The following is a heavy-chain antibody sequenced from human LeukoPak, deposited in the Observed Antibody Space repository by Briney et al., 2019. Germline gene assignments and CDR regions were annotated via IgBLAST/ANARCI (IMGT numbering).Heavy chain of an antibody. CDR1: GGTFSSYA. J-gene: IGHJ3*02. D-gene: IGHD3-10*01. CDR3: AREMVRGVIRPDAFDI. V-gene: IGHV1-69*05. CDR2: IIPIFGTA. Sequence: SVTVSFKASGGTFSSYAISWVRQAPGQGREWMGGIIPIFGTANYAQKFQGRVTITTDESTSTAYMELSSLRSEDTAVYYCAREMVRGVIRPDAFDIWGQGTMVTVSS.